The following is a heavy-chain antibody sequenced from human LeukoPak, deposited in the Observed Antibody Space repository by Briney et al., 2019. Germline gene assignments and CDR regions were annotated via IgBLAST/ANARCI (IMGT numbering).Heavy chain of an antibody. CDR1: GGTFNSYA. CDR2: IIPIFGTA. D-gene: IGHD1-26*01. V-gene: IGHV1-69*05. Sequence: SVKVSCQASGGTFNSYAIRWVRQAPGQGLEWMGGIIPIFGTANYAQKFQGRVTITTDESTSTAYMELSSLRSEDTAVYYCARDLQVGATNWFDPWGQGTLVTVSS. J-gene: IGHJ5*02. CDR3: ARDLQVGATNWFDP.